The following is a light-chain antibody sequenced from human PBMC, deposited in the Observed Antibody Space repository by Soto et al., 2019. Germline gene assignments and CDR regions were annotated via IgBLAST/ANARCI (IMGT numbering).Light chain of an antibody. V-gene: IGKV3-11*01. CDR2: DAS. Sequence: VLTQSPATLSLSPGDRATLSCRAGHNINNFIAWYQHKPGQAPRLLIYDASNRDTGIPGRFSGSGSGTDFTLTITSLESEDFAVYYCQHRGRFGQGTKVDIK. J-gene: IGKJ1*01. CDR3: QHRGR. CDR1: HNINNF.